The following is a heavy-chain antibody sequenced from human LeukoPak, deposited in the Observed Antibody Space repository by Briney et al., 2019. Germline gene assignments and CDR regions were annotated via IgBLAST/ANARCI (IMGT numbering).Heavy chain of an antibody. V-gene: IGHV3-11*04. CDR1: GFTFSDYY. CDR2: ISSSSSTI. Sequence: PGGSLRLSCAASGFTFSDYYMGWIRQAPGKGLEWVSYISSSSSTIYYADSVKGRFTTSRDNAKNSLYLQMNSLRAEDTAVYYCARVELSTTGTTLGDGNDYWGQGTLVTVSS. CDR3: ARVELSTTGTTLGDGNDY. D-gene: IGHD1-1*01. J-gene: IGHJ4*02.